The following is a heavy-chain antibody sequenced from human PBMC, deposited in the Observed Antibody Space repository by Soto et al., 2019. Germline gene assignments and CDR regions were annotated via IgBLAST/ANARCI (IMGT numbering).Heavy chain of an antibody. V-gene: IGHV4-39*01. CDR1: GGSISSSSYY. CDR3: ARQGLRAVYYGMDV. J-gene: IGHJ6*02. D-gene: IGHD2-21*01. Sequence: SETLSLTCTVYGGSISSSSYYWGWIRQPPGKGLEWIGRIYYSGSTYYNPSLKSRVTISVDTSKNQFSLKLSSVTAADTAVYYCARQGLRAVYYGMDVWGQGTTVTVSS. CDR2: IYYSGST.